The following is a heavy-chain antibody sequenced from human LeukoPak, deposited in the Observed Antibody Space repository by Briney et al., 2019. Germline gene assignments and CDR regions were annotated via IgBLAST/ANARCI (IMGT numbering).Heavy chain of an antibody. V-gene: IGHV4-61*05. D-gene: IGHD3-3*01. Sequence: SETLSLTCTVSGGSISSSSYYWGWIRQPPGKGLEWIGYIYYSGSTNYNPSLKSRVTISVDTSKNQFSLKLSSVTAADTAVYYCARVWSGYYIDYWGQGTLVTVSS. CDR3: ARVWSGYYIDY. CDR1: GGSISSSSYY. CDR2: IYYSGST. J-gene: IGHJ4*02.